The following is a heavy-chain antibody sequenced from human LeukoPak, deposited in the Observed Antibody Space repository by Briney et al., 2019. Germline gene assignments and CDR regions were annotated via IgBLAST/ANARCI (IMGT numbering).Heavy chain of an antibody. Sequence: SETLSLTCAVYGESFSGFYWSWIRQPPGKDLEWIGRIYTSGSTNYNPSLKSRVTMSVDTSKNQFSLKLSSVTAADTAVYYCARGGHGPYYYDSSGPTPMSAFDIWGQGTMVTVSS. D-gene: IGHD3-22*01. CDR1: GESFSGFY. CDR3: ARGGHGPYYYDSSGPTPMSAFDI. V-gene: IGHV4-59*10. J-gene: IGHJ3*02. CDR2: IYTSGST.